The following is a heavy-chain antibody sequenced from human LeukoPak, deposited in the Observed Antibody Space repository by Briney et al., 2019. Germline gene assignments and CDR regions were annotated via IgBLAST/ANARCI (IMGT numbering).Heavy chain of an antibody. J-gene: IGHJ5*02. Sequence: GGSLRLSCAASGFTFSSYEMNWVRQAPGKGLEWVSYISSSGSTIYYTDSVKGRFTISRDNAKNSLYLQMNSLRAEDTAVYYCARLPPPGGGGEFDPWGQGTLVTVSS. CDR2: ISSSGSTI. D-gene: IGHD2-15*01. CDR3: ARLPPPGGGGEFDP. CDR1: GFTFSSYE. V-gene: IGHV3-48*03.